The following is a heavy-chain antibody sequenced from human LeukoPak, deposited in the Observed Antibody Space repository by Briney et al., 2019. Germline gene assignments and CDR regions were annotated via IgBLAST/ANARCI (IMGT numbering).Heavy chain of an antibody. CDR2: IYSDGRT. J-gene: IGHJ4*02. CDR1: GFTVGSNY. D-gene: IGHD6-13*01. Sequence: GGSLRLSCAASGFTVGSNYMSWVRQAPGKGLEGVSVIYSDGRTYYADSVKGRFTISRDNSKNTLYLQMNSLRAEDTAVYYCARSIATPGTHPYYFDYWGQGTLVTVSS. V-gene: IGHV3-53*01. CDR3: ARSIATPGTHPYYFDY.